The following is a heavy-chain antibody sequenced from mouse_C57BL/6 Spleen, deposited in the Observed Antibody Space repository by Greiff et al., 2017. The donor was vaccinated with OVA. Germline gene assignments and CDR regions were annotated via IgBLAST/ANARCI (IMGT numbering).Heavy chain of an antibody. J-gene: IGHJ3*01. CDR3: ASFYDGYSWSAY. CDR1: GFSLTSYA. V-gene: IGHV2-9-1*01. D-gene: IGHD2-3*01. Sequence: VQGVESGPGLVAPSQSLSITCTVSGFSLTSYAISWVRQPPGKGLEWLGVIWTGGGTNYNSALKSRLSISKDNSKSQVFLKMNSLQTDDTARYYCASFYDGYSWSAYWGQGTLVTVSA. CDR2: IWTGGGT.